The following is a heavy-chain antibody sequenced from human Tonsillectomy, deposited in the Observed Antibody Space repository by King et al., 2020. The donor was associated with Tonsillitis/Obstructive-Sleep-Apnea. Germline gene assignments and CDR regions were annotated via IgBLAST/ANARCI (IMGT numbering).Heavy chain of an antibody. CDR3: ARARGTYSEIDY. V-gene: IGHV3-33*01. CDR2: IWFDGSRT. Sequence: VQLVESGGGVVQPGRALRLSCAASGFTFSGYGMHWVRQAPGKGLEWVAVIWFDGSRTYYAASLQGRFTISKYISKNTLNLQMDSLRPEDTAVYYCARARGTYSEIDYWGRGTLVTVSS. CDR1: GFTFSGYG. D-gene: IGHD1-26*01. J-gene: IGHJ4*02.